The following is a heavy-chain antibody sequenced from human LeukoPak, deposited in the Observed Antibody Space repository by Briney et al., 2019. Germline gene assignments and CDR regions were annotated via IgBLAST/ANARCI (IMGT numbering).Heavy chain of an antibody. CDR3: ARGLHTYYYDSSGPIFDY. D-gene: IGHD3-22*01. J-gene: IGHJ4*02. V-gene: IGHV4-39*07. CDR1: GGSISSSSYY. CDR2: IYYSGST. Sequence: PSETLSLTCTVSGGSISSSSYYWGWIRQPPGKGLEWIGSIYYSGSTYYNPSLKSRVTISVDTSKNQFSLKLSSVTAADTAVYYCARGLHTYYYDSSGPIFDYWGQGTLVTVSS.